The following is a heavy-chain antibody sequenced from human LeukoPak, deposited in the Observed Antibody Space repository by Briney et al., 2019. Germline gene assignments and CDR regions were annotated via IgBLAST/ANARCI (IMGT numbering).Heavy chain of an antibody. V-gene: IGHV4-59*01. CDR1: GGSISTYY. Sequence: PSETLSLTCTVSGGSISTYYWSWIRQPPGKGLEWIGYISYSGSTNYNPSLKSRVAISVDTSNNQFSLRLSSVTAADTAVYYCARGVGYCSSTSCYRLHFDYWGQGTLVTVSS. J-gene: IGHJ4*02. CDR2: ISYSGST. D-gene: IGHD2-2*01. CDR3: ARGVGYCSSTSCYRLHFDY.